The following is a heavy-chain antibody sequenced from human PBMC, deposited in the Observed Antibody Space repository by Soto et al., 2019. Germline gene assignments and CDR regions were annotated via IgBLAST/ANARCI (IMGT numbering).Heavy chain of an antibody. CDR1: GGSISSYY. Sequence: TLSLTCTVSGGSISSYYWSWIRQPPGKGLEWIGYIYYSGSTNYNPSLKSRVTISVDTSKNQFSLKLSSVTAADTAVYYCAREPRGGSCGGWFDPWGQGTLVTVSS. D-gene: IGHD2-15*01. CDR3: AREPRGGSCGGWFDP. J-gene: IGHJ5*02. V-gene: IGHV4-59*01. CDR2: IYYSGST.